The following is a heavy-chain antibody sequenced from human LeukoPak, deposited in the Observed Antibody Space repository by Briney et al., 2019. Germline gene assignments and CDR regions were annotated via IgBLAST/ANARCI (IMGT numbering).Heavy chain of an antibody. V-gene: IGHV3-21*01. J-gene: IGHJ4*02. D-gene: IGHD3-22*01. CDR1: GFTFSSYS. CDR3: AKDRHYYDSSGYYS. CDR2: VSSSSSYI. Sequence: SGGSLRLSCAASGFTFSSYSMTWVRQAPGKGLEWVSSVSSSSSYIYYADSMKGRFTISRDNSKNTLYLQMNSLRAEDTAVYYCAKDRHYYDSSGYYSWGQGTLVTVSS.